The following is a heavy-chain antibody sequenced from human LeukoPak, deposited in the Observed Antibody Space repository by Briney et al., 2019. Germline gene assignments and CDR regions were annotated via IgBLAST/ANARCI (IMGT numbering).Heavy chain of an antibody. CDR2: IYYSGST. D-gene: IGHD6-19*01. CDR1: GGSISSGDYY. CDR3: ARVTPGYSSGRYLDY. J-gene: IGHJ4*02. V-gene: IGHV4-30-4*01. Sequence: SQTLSLTCTVSGGSISSGDYYWSWIRQPPGKGLEWIGYIYYSGSTYYNPSLKSRVTISVDTSKNQFSLKLSSVTAADTAVYYCARVTPGYSSGRYLDYWGQGTLVTVSS.